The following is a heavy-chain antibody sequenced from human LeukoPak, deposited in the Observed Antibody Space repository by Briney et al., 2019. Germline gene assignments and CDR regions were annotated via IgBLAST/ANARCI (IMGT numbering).Heavy chain of an antibody. V-gene: IGHV4-34*01. Sequence: SETLSLTCAVYGGSFSGYYWSWISQPPGKGLEWIGEINHSGSTNYNPSLKSRVTISVDTSKNQFSLKLSSVTAADTAVYYCATRGGSSTGPGWFDPWGQGTLVTVSS. CDR2: INHSGST. D-gene: IGHD2-2*01. J-gene: IGHJ5*02. CDR1: GGSFSGYY. CDR3: ATRGGSSTGPGWFDP.